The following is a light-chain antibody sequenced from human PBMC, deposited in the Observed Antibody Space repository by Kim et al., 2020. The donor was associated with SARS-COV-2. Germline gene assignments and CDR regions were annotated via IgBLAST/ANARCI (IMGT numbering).Light chain of an antibody. CDR1: SSDVGGYNY. CDR3: SSYTSSSTWV. V-gene: IGLV2-14*03. J-gene: IGLJ3*02. CDR2: DVT. Sequence: QSALTQPASVSGSPGQSITISCTGTSSDVGGYNYVSWYQQHPGKAPKLMIYDVTHRPSGVSIRFSGSKSGNTASLTISGLQAEDEADYYCSSYTSSSTWVFGGGTKLTVL.